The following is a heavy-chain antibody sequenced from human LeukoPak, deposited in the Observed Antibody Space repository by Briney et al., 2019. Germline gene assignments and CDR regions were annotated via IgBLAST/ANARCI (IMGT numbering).Heavy chain of an antibody. V-gene: IGHV3-23*01. CDR2: ISGSGGST. D-gene: IGHD3-22*01. J-gene: IGHJ5*02. CDR1: GFTFSSYA. Sequence: GGSLRLSCAASGFTFSSYAMSWVRQAPGKGLEWVSAISGSGGSTYYADSVKGRFTISGDNSKNTLYLQMNSLRAEDTAVYYCAKLARITMIVVVQNWFDPWGQGTLVTVSS. CDR3: AKLARITMIVVVQNWFDP.